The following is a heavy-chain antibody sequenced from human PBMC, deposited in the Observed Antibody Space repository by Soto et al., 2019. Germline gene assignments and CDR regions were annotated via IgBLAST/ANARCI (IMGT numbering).Heavy chain of an antibody. CDR3: AKVGSFYENYDHWYFDL. CDR2: ITRSGGDT. J-gene: IGHJ2*01. Sequence: EVQLLESGGGLVQPGGSLRLSCAASGFTFSTYAMTWVRQAPGKGLEWVSAITRSGGDTIYVDSVKGRFTISRDNSKNTLHLQMNSLRAVDTAVYYCAKVGSFYENYDHWYFDLSGRGTLVTVSS. V-gene: IGHV3-23*01. D-gene: IGHD3-22*01. CDR1: GFTFSTYA.